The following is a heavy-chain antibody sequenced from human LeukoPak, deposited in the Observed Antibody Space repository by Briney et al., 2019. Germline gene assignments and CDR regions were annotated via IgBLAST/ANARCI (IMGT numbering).Heavy chain of an antibody. Sequence: SETLSLTCAVYGGSFSGYYWSWIRQPPGKGLEWIGEMNHSGSTNYNPSLKSRVTISVDTSKNQFSLKLSSVTAADTAVYYCARLTFIVVVPAALGAFDYWGQGTLVTVSS. V-gene: IGHV4-34*01. CDR2: MNHSGST. J-gene: IGHJ4*02. CDR3: ARLTFIVVVPAALGAFDY. CDR1: GGSFSGYY. D-gene: IGHD2-2*01.